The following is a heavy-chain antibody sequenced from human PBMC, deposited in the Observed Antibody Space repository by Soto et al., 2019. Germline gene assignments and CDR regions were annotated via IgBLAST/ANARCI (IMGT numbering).Heavy chain of an antibody. CDR2: ISNDGSNY. V-gene: IGHV3-30-3*01. J-gene: IGHJ6*02. D-gene: IGHD3-3*01. CDR1: GFTFTSYA. CDR3: ARATTLAIFDSGMDV. Sequence: QVQLVESGGGVVQPGRSLRLSCAASGFTFTSYAMHWVRQAPGKGLEWVAVISNDGSNYHYADSVRGRFTISRDNTKNTLFLQMSRLRGEASGVYYCARATTLAIFDSGMDVWGQGTTVTVSS.